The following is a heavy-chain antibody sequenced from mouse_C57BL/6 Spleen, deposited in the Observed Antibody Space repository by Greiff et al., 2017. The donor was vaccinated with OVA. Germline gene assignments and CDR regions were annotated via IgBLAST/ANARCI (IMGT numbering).Heavy chain of an antibody. CDR2: FYPGSGST. CDR1: GYTFTEYT. Sequence: QVQLQQSGAELVKPGASVKLSCKASGYTFTEYTIHWVKQRPGQGLEWIGWFYPGSGSTKYNEKFKDKATLTADKSSSTAYMELSRLTSEDSAVYVGAGHERGFTAVGPFAYWGQGTLVTVSA. D-gene: IGHD1-1*01. CDR3: AGHERGFTAVGPFAY. V-gene: IGHV1-62-2*01. J-gene: IGHJ3*01.